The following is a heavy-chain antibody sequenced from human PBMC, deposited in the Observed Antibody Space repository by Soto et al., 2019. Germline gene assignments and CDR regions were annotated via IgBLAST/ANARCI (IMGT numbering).Heavy chain of an antibody. V-gene: IGHV1-69*01. CDR1: GGTFSRYA. Sequence: VQLVQSGAEVKKPGSSVKVSCKASGGTFSRYAISWLRQAPGQGLEWMGGIIPVFGTTNYEQKFQGRVTITADGSTSTAYMELSSLRSADTAVYYCARSSPYRLIRTPAGNPYYYAMDVWGQGTTVTVSS. D-gene: IGHD1-1*01. J-gene: IGHJ6*02. CDR3: ARSSPYRLIRTPAGNPYYYAMDV. CDR2: IIPVFGTT.